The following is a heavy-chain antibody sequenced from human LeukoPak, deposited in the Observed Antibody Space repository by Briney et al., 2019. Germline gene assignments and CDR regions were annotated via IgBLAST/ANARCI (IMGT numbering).Heavy chain of an antibody. D-gene: IGHD6-13*01. Sequence: GGSLRLSCAASGFTFSDFYMNWIRQAPGKGLEWISFISSSSSHTNYADSVKGRFTISRDNAKNSLFLQMNSLRAEDTAVYYCAREARMLESSRGSWFDPWGQGTLVTVSS. J-gene: IGHJ5*02. V-gene: IGHV3-11*06. CDR2: ISSSSSHT. CDR1: GFTFSDFY. CDR3: AREARMLESSRGSWFDP.